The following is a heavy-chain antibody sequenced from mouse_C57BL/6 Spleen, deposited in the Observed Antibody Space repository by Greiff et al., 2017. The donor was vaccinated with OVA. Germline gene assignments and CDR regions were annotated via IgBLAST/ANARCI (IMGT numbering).Heavy chain of an antibody. CDR2: IDPEDGDT. J-gene: IGHJ1*03. Sequence: VQLQQSGAELVRPGASVKLSCTASGFNIKDYYMHWVKQRPEQGLEWIGRIDPEDGDTEYAPKFQGKATMTADTSSNTAYLQLSSLTSEDTAVYYCTSIRHYYGSSYGYFDVWGTGTTVTVSS. D-gene: IGHD1-1*01. V-gene: IGHV14-1*01. CDR3: TSIRHYYGSSYGYFDV. CDR1: GFNIKDYY.